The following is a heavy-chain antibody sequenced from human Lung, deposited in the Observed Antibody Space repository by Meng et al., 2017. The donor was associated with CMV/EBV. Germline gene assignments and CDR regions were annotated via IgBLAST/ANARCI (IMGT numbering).Heavy chain of an antibody. CDR2: INHSGST. D-gene: IGHD3-3*01. V-gene: IGHV4-34*01. J-gene: IGHJ6*02. CDR1: GGSFSGYY. Sequence: SETLSLTCAVYGGSFSGYYWSWIRQPPGKGLEWIGEINHSGSTNYNPSLKSRVTISVDTSKNQFSLKLSSVTAADTAVYYCARAFGGTIFGVVNYYYGMAVWGQGNXV. CDR3: ARAFGGTIFGVVNYYYGMAV.